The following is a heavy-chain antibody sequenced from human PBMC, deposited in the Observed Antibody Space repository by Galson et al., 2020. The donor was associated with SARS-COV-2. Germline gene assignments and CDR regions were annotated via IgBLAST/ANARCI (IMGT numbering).Heavy chain of an antibody. CDR3: AAHRDSSSWPWGGLDI. V-gene: IGHV1-18*01. CDR1: GYTFNTYG. CDR2: ISASNGYT. J-gene: IGHJ3*02. Sequence: ASVKVSCKASGYTFNTYGFSWVRQAPGQGLEWVGWISASNGYTNYAQNLQGRVTMTTDTSTSTVYMELRSLRSDDTAVYYCAAHRDSSSWPWGGLDIWGQGTMVSVSS. D-gene: IGHD6-13*01.